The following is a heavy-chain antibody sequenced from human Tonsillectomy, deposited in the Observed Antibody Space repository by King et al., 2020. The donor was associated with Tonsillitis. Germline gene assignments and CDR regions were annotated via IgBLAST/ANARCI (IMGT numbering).Heavy chain of an antibody. CDR2: IYHSGST. V-gene: IGHV4-30-2*01. D-gene: IGHD3-22*01. Sequence: QLQESGSGLVKPSQTLSLTCAVSGGPISSGGYSWSWIRQPPGKGLEWIGYIYHSGSTYYNPSLKSRVTISVDRSKNQFSLKLSSVSAADTAVYYCARGGRPGDTLIEAFDIWGQGPMVTVSS. CDR1: GGPISSGGYS. CDR3: ARGGRPGDTLIEAFDI. J-gene: IGHJ3*02.